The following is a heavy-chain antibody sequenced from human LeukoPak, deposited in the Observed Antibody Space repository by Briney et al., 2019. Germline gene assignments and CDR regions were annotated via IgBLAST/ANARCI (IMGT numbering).Heavy chain of an antibody. J-gene: IGHJ6*03. Sequence: GGSLRLSCAASGFTFSDYYMTWIRQAPGKGLEWVSYISSSGTTIYYADSVKGRFTISRDNAKNSLYLQMNSLRAEDTAVYYCARCRATALYYYYYYMDVWGKGTTVTVSS. D-gene: IGHD5-12*01. CDR1: GFTFSDYY. CDR2: ISSSGTTI. V-gene: IGHV3-11*04. CDR3: ARCRATALYYYYYYMDV.